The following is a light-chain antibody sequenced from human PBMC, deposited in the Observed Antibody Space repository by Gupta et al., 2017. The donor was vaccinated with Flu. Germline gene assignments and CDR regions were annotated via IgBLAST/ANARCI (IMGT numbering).Light chain of an antibody. Sequence: QSALTQPASVSGSPGQSITISCTGTSSDVGGYNYVSWYQQHPGKAPKLMIYEVSNRPSGVSNRFSGSKSGNTAPLTISGLQAEDEADYYCSSYTSSSISRVFGGGTKLTVL. V-gene: IGLV2-14*01. CDR2: EVS. CDR3: SSYTSSSISRV. J-gene: IGLJ3*02. CDR1: SSDVGGYNY.